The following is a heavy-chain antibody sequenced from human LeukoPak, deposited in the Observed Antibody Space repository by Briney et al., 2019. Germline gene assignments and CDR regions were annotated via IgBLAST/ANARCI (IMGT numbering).Heavy chain of an antibody. Sequence: GRSLRLSCAASGFTFSSYGMHWVRQAPGKGLEWVVVISYDGSNKYYADSVKGRFTISRDNSKNTLYLQMNSLRAEDTAVYYCASRSYYDFWSGYPHWGQGTLVTVSS. CDR2: ISYDGSNK. J-gene: IGHJ4*02. V-gene: IGHV3-30*03. D-gene: IGHD3-3*01. CDR3: ASRSYYDFWSGYPH. CDR1: GFTFSSYG.